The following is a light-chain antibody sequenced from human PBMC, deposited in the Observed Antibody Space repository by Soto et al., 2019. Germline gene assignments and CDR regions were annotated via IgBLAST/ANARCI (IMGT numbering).Light chain of an antibody. CDR1: QSIDNY. CDR3: QQSYSNSYT. CDR2: AAS. J-gene: IGKJ2*01. Sequence: DIQLTQSPSSLSASVGDRVTITFRASQSIDNYLHWYQEKPGKVPKLLIYAASSLASGVPSRFSGSGSGTDFTLTISSLQPEDFATYYCQQSYSNSYTFGKGIKVDI. V-gene: IGKV1-39*01.